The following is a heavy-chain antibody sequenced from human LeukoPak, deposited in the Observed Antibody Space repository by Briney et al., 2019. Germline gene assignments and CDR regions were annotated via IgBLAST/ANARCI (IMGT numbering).Heavy chain of an antibody. CDR2: IKQDGSEK. D-gene: IGHD1-26*01. CDR3: ARREYSGSYADFDY. Sequence: GGSLRLSCAVSGFSFSNYWMAWVRQAPGKGLGWVANIKQDGSEKYYVDSVKGRFTISRDNAKNSLYLQMNSLRAEDTAVYFCARREYSGSYADFDYWGQGTLVTVSS. J-gene: IGHJ4*02. CDR1: GFSFSNYW. V-gene: IGHV3-7*01.